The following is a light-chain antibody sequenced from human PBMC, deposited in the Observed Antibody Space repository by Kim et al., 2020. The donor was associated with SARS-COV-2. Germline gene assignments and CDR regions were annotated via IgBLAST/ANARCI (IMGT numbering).Light chain of an antibody. CDR2: SIN. J-gene: IGLJ2*01. V-gene: IGLV1-44*01. Sequence: GRGVTISFSGRSSNTGSKTVTWNQQRPGTAPKLLIYSINQLPSGVPDRFSGSKSGISASLAISGLQSEDETDYYCAAWDDSLNGVVFGGGTQLTVL. CDR1: SSNTGSKT. CDR3: AAWDDSLNGVV.